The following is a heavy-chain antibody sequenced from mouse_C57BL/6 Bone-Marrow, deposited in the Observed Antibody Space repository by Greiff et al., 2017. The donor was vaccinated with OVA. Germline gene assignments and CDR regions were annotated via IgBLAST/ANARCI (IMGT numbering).Heavy chain of an antibody. CDR3: ARDRGPYAMDY. Sequence: EVNVVESEGGLVQPGSSMKLSCTASGFTFSDYYMAWVRQVPEKGLEWVANINYDGSSTYYLDSLKSRFIISRDNAKNILYLQMSSLKSEDTATYYCARDRGPYAMDYWGQGTSVTVSS. J-gene: IGHJ4*01. CDR2: INYDGSST. V-gene: IGHV5-16*01. CDR1: GFTFSDYY. D-gene: IGHD3-1*01.